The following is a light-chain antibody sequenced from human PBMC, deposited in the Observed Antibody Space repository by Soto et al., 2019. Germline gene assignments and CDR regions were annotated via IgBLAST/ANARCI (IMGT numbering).Light chain of an antibody. CDR3: CSYVGATTYV. CDR1: SSNIGGYNV. V-gene: IGLV2-23*02. Sequence: QSVLTQPASVSGSPGQSITISCSGTSSNIGGYNVVSWYQQHPGKAPKVIIYEVIKRPSGVSNRFSGSISGTTASLTISGLQADDEADYYCCSYVGATTYVFGSGTKLTVL. J-gene: IGLJ1*01. CDR2: EVI.